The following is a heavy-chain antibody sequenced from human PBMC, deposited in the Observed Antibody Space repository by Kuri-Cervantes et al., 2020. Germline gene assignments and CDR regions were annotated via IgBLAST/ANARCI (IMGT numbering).Heavy chain of an antibody. Sequence: LRLSCTVSGGSISSGSYYWSWIRQPAGKGLEWIGRIYTSGSTNYNPSLKSRVTISVDTSKNQFSLKLSSVTAADTAVYYCARQYEYQLLWPYNWFDPRGQGTLVTVSS. CDR1: GGSISSGSYY. D-gene: IGHD2-2*01. V-gene: IGHV4-61*02. J-gene: IGHJ5*02. CDR3: ARQYEYQLLWPYNWFDP. CDR2: IYTSGST.